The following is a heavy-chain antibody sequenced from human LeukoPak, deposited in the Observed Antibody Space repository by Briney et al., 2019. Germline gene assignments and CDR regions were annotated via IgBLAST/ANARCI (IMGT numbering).Heavy chain of an antibody. CDR1: GVSVSSGSYY. CDR2: IYYSGST. J-gene: IGHJ4*02. CDR3: ARLKAGWLVLDY. D-gene: IGHD6-19*01. V-gene: IGHV4-61*01. Sequence: SETLSLTCTVSGVSVSSGSYYWGWIRQPPGKGLEWIGYIYYSGSTNYNPSLKSRFTISVDTSKNQFSLKLSSVTAADTAVYYCARLKAGWLVLDYWGQGTLVTVSS.